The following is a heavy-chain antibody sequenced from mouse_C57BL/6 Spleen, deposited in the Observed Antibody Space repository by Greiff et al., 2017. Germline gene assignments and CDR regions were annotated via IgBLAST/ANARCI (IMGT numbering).Heavy chain of an antibody. V-gene: IGHV14-4*01. J-gene: IGHJ4*01. CDR2: IDPENGDT. D-gene: IGHD2-1*01. CDR1: GFNIKDDY. Sequence: VQLKQPGAELVRPGASVKMSCTASGFNIKDDYMNWVKQRPEQGLEWIGWIDPENGDTEYASKFQGKATITADTSSNTAYLQRSSLTSEDTAVYYCTFNYPSYAIDYWGQGTSVTVSS. CDR3: TFNYPSYAIDY.